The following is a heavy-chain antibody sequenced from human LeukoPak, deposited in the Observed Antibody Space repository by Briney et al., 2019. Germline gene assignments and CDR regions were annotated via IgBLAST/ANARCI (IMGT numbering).Heavy chain of an antibody. V-gene: IGHV3-74*01. CDR2: INSAGSDT. CDR1: GFTFSNYW. J-gene: IGHJ6*03. CDR3: TMGLTGTTSNYMDV. Sequence: QPGGSLLLSCAASGFTFSNYWMHWVRQAPGKGLVWVSRINSAGSDTTYADSVKGRFTFSRDNAKSMVYLQMNSLRAEDTAVDYCTMGLTGTTSNYMDVCGKGTTVTVSS. D-gene: IGHD1-7*01.